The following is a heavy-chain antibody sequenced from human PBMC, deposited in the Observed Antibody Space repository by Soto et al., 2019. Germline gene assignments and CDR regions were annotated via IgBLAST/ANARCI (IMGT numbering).Heavy chain of an antibody. V-gene: IGHV4-30-2*01. Sequence: PSETLSLTCTVSGGSISSGDYYWSWIRQPPGKGLEWIGYIYHSGSTYYNPSLKSRVTISVDRSKNQFSLKLSSVTAADTAVYYCARINFDYYDSSGYSRWFDPWGQGTLVTVSS. J-gene: IGHJ5*02. CDR3: ARINFDYYDSSGYSRWFDP. CDR2: IYHSGST. CDR1: GGSISSGDYY. D-gene: IGHD3-22*01.